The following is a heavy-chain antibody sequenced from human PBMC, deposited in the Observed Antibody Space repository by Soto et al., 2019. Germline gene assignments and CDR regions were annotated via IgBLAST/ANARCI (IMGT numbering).Heavy chain of an antibody. D-gene: IGHD6-19*01. J-gene: IGHJ4*02. CDR3: ARTRGGGYSSGWYWG. CDR2: INSDGSST. Sequence: EVQLVESGGGLVQPGGSLRLSCAASGFTFSSYWMHWIRQAPGKGLVWVSRINSDGSSTSYADSVKGRFTISRDNAKNTLYLQMNSLRAEDTAVYYCARTRGGGYSSGWYWGWGQGTLVTVSS. CDR1: GFTFSSYW. V-gene: IGHV3-74*01.